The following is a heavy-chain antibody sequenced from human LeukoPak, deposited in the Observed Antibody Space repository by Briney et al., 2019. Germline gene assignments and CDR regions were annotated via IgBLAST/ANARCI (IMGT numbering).Heavy chain of an antibody. CDR2: INHSGST. J-gene: IGHJ4*02. CDR3: ARSNRDYYYGSGSYYRPFFFDY. Sequence: PSETLSLTCAVYGGSFSGYYWSWIRQPPGKGREWIGEINHSGSTNYNPSLKSRVTISVDTSKNQFSLKLSSVTAADTAVYYCARSNRDYYYGSGSYYRPFFFDYWGQGTLVTVSS. V-gene: IGHV4-34*01. D-gene: IGHD3-10*01. CDR1: GGSFSGYY.